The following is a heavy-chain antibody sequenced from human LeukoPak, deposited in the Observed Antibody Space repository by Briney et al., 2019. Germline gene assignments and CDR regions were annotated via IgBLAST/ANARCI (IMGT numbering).Heavy chain of an antibody. J-gene: IGHJ4*02. CDR3: ARDWGYSSTGGYFDY. V-gene: IGHV4-39*02. CDR1: GGSISSSSYY. Sequence: SETLSLTCTVSGGSISSSSYYWGWIRQPPGKGLEWIGSIYYSGSTYYNPSLKSRVTISVDTSKNQFSLKLSSVTAADTAVYYCARDWGYSSTGGYFDYWGQGTLVTVSS. CDR2: IYYSGST. D-gene: IGHD6-13*01.